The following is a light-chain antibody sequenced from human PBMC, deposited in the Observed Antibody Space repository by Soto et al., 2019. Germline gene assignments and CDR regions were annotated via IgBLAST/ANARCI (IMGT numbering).Light chain of an antibody. CDR2: EDF. J-gene: IGLJ2*01. CDR1: SSNIGARYE. V-gene: IGLV1-40*01. Sequence: QSVLTQPPSVSGAPGQTVTISCTGSSSNIGARYEVHWYQQLPGTAPKLLIYEDFKRPSGVPDRFSGSKSGASVTLAITGLLSEDEAEYYCQSYDSSLSAVVFGGGTKLTVL. CDR3: QSYDSSLSAVV.